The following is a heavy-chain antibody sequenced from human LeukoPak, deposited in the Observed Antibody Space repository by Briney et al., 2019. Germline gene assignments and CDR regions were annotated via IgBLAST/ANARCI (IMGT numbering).Heavy chain of an antibody. J-gene: IGHJ6*03. D-gene: IGHD4-17*01. CDR1: GGTFSSYA. CDR2: IIPIFGTA. CDR3: AVTTVYYYYYMDV. Sequence: ASVKVSCKASGGTFSSYAISWVRQAPGQGLEWMGGIIPIFGTANYAQKFQGRVTITADKSTSTAYMELSSLRSEDTAVYYCAVTTVYYYYYMDVWGKGTTVIVSS. V-gene: IGHV1-69*06.